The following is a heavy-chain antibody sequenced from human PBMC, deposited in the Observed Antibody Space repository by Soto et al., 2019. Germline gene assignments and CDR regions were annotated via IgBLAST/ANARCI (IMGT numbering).Heavy chain of an antibody. V-gene: IGHV3-30*18. Sequence: QVQLVESGGGVVQPGRSLRLSCAASGFTFSSYGMHWVRQAPGKGLEWVAVISYDGSNKYYADSVEGRFTISRDNSKNTLYLQMNSLREEDTAVYYCAKDRGGYYPIDYWGQGTLVTVSS. CDR1: GFTFSSYG. J-gene: IGHJ4*02. CDR3: AKDRGGYYPIDY. CDR2: ISYDGSNK. D-gene: IGHD3-22*01.